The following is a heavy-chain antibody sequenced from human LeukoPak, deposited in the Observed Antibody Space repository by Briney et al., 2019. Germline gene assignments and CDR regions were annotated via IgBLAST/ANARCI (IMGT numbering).Heavy chain of an antibody. CDR1: GFTFSSYA. J-gene: IGHJ4*02. V-gene: IGHV3-30-3*01. CDR3: ARRRYGAIDY. D-gene: IGHD4/OR15-4a*01. CDR2: ISYDGSNK. Sequence: GGSLRLSCAASGFTFSSYAMHWVRQAPGKGLEWVAVISYDGSNKYYADSVKGRFTISRDNSKNTLYLQMNSLRAEDTAVYYCARRRYGAIDYWGQGTLVTVSS.